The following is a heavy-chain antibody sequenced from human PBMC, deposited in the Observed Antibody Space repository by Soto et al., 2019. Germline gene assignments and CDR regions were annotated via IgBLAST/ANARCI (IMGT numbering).Heavy chain of an antibody. CDR2: IYPGDSDT. CDR1: GYSFTSYW. V-gene: IGHV5-51*01. CDR3: ARQYCSGGSCSYYYYGMDV. D-gene: IGHD2-15*01. Sequence: GESLKISCKGSGYSFTSYWIGWVRQMPGKGLEWMGIIYPGDSDTRYSPSFQGQVPISADKSISTAYLQWSSLKASDTAMYYCARQYCSGGSCSYYYYGMDVWGQGTTVTVSS. J-gene: IGHJ6*02.